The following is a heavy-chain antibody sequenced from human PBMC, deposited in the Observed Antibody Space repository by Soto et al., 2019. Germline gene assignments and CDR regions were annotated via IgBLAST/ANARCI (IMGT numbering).Heavy chain of an antibody. Sequence: EVQLVESGGTLVQPGGSLRLSCAASGFTVSSNYMSWVRQAPGKGLEWVSVIYSGGRTYYAESVKDRFIISRHNSKNKLYLQLHSLRAEDTAVYYCGRDSYPLYGYPPLEWYFDLWGRGTLVTVSS. D-gene: IGHD4-17*01. CDR1: GFTVSSNY. CDR3: GRDSYPLYGYPPLEWYFDL. V-gene: IGHV3-66*01. J-gene: IGHJ2*01. CDR2: IYSGGRT.